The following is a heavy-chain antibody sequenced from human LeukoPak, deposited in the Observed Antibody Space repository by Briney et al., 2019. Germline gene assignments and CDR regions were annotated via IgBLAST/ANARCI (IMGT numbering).Heavy chain of an antibody. CDR3: ARDRSWIWSGYYTVYGMDV. Sequence: GGSLRLSCAASGFTFSSYAMSWVRQAPGKGLEWVSAISGSGGSTYYADSVKGRFTISRDNSKNTLYLQMNSLRAEDTAVYYCARDRSWIWSGYYTVYGMDVWGQGTTVTVSS. J-gene: IGHJ6*02. CDR2: ISGSGGST. V-gene: IGHV3-23*01. D-gene: IGHD3-3*01. CDR1: GFTFSSYA.